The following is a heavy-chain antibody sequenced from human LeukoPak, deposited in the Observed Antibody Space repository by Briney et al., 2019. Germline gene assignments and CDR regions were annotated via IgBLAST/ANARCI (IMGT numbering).Heavy chain of an antibody. CDR1: GGSISSYY. CDR2: IYYSGST. CDR3: ARLSDTAMVPFDY. D-gene: IGHD5-18*01. V-gene: IGHV4-59*08. Sequence: SETLSLTCTVSGGSISSYYWSWTRQPPGKGLEWIGYIYYSGSTNYNPSLKSRVTISVDTSKNQFSLKLSSVTAADTAVYYCARLSDTAMVPFDYWGQGTLVTVSS. J-gene: IGHJ4*02.